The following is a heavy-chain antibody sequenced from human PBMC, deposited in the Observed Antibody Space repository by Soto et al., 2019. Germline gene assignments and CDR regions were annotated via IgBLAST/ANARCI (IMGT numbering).Heavy chain of an antibody. CDR3: ARVPSP. J-gene: IGHJ5*02. CDR1: GGSISSGGYS. CDR2: IYHNRNT. V-gene: IGHV4-30-2*01. Sequence: SETLSLTCSVSGGSISSGGYSWSWFRQPPGKGLEWIGYIYHNRNTYYNPSLKSRVTISVDRSKNQFSLKLSSVTAADTAMYNCARVPSPWGQGTLVTVSS.